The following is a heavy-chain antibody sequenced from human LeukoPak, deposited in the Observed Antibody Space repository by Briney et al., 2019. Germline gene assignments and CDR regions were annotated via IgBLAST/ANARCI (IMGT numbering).Heavy chain of an antibody. Sequence: ASVKVSCKASGYPFTSYGISWVRQAPGQGLEWMGWISAYNGNTNYAQKLQGRVTMTTDTSTSTAYMELRSLRSDDTAVYYCARDKYYYYGSGSYDDTFDYWGQGTLVTVSS. V-gene: IGHV1-18*04. CDR2: ISAYNGNT. D-gene: IGHD3-10*01. CDR3: ARDKYYYYGSGSYDDTFDY. CDR1: GYPFTSYG. J-gene: IGHJ4*02.